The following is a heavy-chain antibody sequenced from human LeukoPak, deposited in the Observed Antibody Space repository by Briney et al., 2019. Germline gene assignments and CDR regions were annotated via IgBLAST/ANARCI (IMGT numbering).Heavy chain of an antibody. D-gene: IGHD3-10*01. J-gene: IGHJ6*03. CDR2: IYYSGST. CDR1: GGSISSYY. CDR3: ARGAHYYGSGSYIPYYYYYYMDV. V-gene: IGHV4-59*01. Sequence: SETLSLXCTVSGGSISSYYWSWIRQPPGKGLEWIGYIYYSGSTNYNPSLKSRVTISVDTSKNQFSLKLSSVTAADTAVYYCARGAHYYGSGSYIPYYYYYYMDVWGKGTTVTVSS.